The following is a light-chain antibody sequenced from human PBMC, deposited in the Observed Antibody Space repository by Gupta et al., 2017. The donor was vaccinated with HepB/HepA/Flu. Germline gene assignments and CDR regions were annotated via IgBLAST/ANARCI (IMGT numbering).Light chain of an antibody. CDR1: SSNIGSNT. CDR3: AAWDDSINGVV. Sequence: QSVLTQPPSASGTPGQRVTIPCSGSSSNIGSNTVNWYQKLPGTAPILLIYSNKQRPSGVADRFACYKAGTFAFPDIRVLQSEEEAYYSGAAWDDSINGVVFGGGTKLTVL. J-gene: IGLJ2*01. V-gene: IGLV1-44*01. CDR2: SNK.